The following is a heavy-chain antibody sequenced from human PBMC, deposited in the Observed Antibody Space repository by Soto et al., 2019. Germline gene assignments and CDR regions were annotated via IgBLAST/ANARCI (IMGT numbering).Heavy chain of an antibody. Sequence: QVQLQESGPGLVKPSETLSLTCTVSGGSISSYYWSWIRQPPGKGLEWIGYIYYSGSTNYNPSLKSRVTISVDTSKNQFSLKLSSVTAADTAVYYCARDLGEPSGYVGSRLGNGMDVWGQGTTVTVSS. V-gene: IGHV4-59*01. J-gene: IGHJ6*02. CDR3: ARDLGEPSGYVGSRLGNGMDV. CDR1: GGSISSYY. CDR2: IYYSGST. D-gene: IGHD5-12*01.